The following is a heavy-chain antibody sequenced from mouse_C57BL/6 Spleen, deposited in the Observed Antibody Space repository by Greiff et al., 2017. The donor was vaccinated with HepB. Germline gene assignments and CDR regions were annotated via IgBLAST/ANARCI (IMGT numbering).Heavy chain of an antibody. CDR2: IYPRSGNT. D-gene: IGHD4-1*01. CDR1: GYTFTSYG. CDR3: ASPNWDEEAWFAY. Sequence: QVQLKESGAELARPGASVKLSCKASGYTFTSYGISWVKQRTGQGLEWIGEIYPRSGNTYYNEKFKGKATLTADKSSSTAYMELRSLTSEDSAVYFCASPNWDEEAWFAYWGQGTLVTVSA. J-gene: IGHJ3*01. V-gene: IGHV1-81*01.